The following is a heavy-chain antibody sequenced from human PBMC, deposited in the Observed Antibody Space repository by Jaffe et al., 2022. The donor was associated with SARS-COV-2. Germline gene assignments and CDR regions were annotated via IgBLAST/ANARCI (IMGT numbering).Heavy chain of an antibody. CDR1: AFTFSREA. CDR3: AKDRAATGRHGMDV. V-gene: IGHV3-30*18. D-gene: IGHD6-13*01. CDR2: TSYDETNK. J-gene: IGHJ6*02. Sequence: QVQLRESGGGVVQPGGSLRLSCAASAFTFSREAMHWVRQAPGKGLEWVAVTSYDETNKAYADSVKGRFTISRDDSKNTVYLHMNSLRTEDTAVYYCAKDRAATGRHGMDVWGQGTTVTVSS.